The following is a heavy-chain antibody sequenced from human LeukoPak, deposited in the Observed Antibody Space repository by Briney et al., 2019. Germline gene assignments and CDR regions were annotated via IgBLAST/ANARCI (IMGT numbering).Heavy chain of an antibody. Sequence: GGSLRLSCAASGFTFSSYEMNWVRQAPGKGLEWVSYILNSGTTTYYADSVKGRFTISRDNAKNSLYLQMNSLRAEDTGVYYCAKAKDRFSGYDYLFDYWGQGTLVTVSS. CDR3: AKAKDRFSGYDYLFDY. J-gene: IGHJ4*02. V-gene: IGHV3-48*03. CDR2: ILNSGTTT. CDR1: GFTFSSYE. D-gene: IGHD5-12*01.